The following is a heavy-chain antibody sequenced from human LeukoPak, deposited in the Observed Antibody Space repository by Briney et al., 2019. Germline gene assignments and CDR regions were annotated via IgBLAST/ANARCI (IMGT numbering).Heavy chain of an antibody. CDR2: MNPNSGGT. CDR1: GYTFTDYY. Sequence: ASVKVSCKASGYTFTDYYMHWVRQAPGHGLEWLGWMNPNSGGTNYAQKFQGRVTMTRDTSISTAYMEVRSLRSDDTAVYYCARGGNYYYDSSGFHIDYWGQGTPVTVSS. J-gene: IGHJ4*02. D-gene: IGHD3-22*01. V-gene: IGHV1-2*02. CDR3: ARGGNYYYDSSGFHIDY.